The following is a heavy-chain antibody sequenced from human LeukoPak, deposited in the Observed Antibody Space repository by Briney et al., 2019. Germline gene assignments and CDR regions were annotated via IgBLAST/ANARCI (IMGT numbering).Heavy chain of an antibody. CDR1: GFMFSSYW. D-gene: IGHD3-3*01. V-gene: IGHV3-7*01. CDR3: AKGSKEVLFTRDHYMDV. CDR2: IKEDGSEK. J-gene: IGHJ6*03. Sequence: GGSLRLSCAASGFMFSSYWMSWVRQAPGKGLEWVANIKEDGSEKYYVDSVKGRFTISRDNAKNSLYLQMNGLRAEDTAVFYCAKGSKEVLFTRDHYMDVWGKGTTVTISS.